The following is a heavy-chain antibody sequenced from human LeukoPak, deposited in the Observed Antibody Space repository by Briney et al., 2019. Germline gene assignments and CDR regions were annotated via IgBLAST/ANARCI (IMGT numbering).Heavy chain of an antibody. CDR1: GLTDTNHY. CDR2: IYSNGDT. V-gene: IGHV3-66*01. D-gene: IGHD4-17*01. CDR3: TYGAYPLTY. J-gene: IGHJ4*02. Sequence: PGGPVRLSCAASGLTDTNHYWNWLRQPPGKAPEWISLIYSNGDTRYADFVKGRFTFSRDNSKNTQYLQMNSLRAEDTAVYYCTYGAYPLTYWGQGTLVTVSS.